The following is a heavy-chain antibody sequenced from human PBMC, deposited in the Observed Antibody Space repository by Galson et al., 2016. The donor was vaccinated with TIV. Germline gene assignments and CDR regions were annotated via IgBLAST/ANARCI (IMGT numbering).Heavy chain of an antibody. CDR1: GFTLSDYY. D-gene: IGHD1-26*01. J-gene: IGHJ6*02. V-gene: IGHV3-11*01. CDR2: ISYSGSAK. Sequence: SLRLSCAASGFTLSDYYMTWIRQAPGKGLEWLSHISYSGSAKYDADSMKGRLTMSRDIAKNSMYLGMSSLRAEDTAVYYCARYSGKSYALDVWGQGIAVTVSS. CDR3: ARYSGKSYALDV.